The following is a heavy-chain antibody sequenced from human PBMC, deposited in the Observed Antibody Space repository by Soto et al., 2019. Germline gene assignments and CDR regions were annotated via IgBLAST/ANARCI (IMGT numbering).Heavy chain of an antibody. CDR2: IWYDGSNK. J-gene: IGHJ4*02. CDR3: ARDQLYSSSWSDY. D-gene: IGHD6-13*01. Sequence: QVQLVESGGGVVQPGRSLRLSCAASGFTVSSYGMHWVRQAPGKGLEWVAVIWYDGSNKYYADSVKGRFTISRDNSKNTLYLQMNSLRAEDTAVYYCARDQLYSSSWSDYWGQGTLVTVSS. CDR1: GFTVSSYG. V-gene: IGHV3-33*01.